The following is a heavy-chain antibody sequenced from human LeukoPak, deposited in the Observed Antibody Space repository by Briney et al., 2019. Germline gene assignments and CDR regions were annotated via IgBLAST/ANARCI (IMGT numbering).Heavy chain of an antibody. J-gene: IGHJ5*02. D-gene: IGHD4-23*01. CDR3: ARDRDYDDNNEGWFDP. Sequence: SETLFLTCSVSGGSVNSNCWNWIRQAPGRGLEWIGNVYYSGRTNYNPSLRSRVTISVDTAKNQFSLKLNSVTSADTAVYYCARDRDYDDNNEGWFDPWGQGTLVTISS. CDR2: VYYSGRT. V-gene: IGHV4-59*02. CDR1: GGSVNSNC.